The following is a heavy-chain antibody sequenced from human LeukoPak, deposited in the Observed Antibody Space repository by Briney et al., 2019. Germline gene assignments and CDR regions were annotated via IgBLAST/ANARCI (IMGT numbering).Heavy chain of an antibody. J-gene: IGHJ4*02. Sequence: GGSLRLSCSASGFTLSNYAMSWVRQAPGKGLEWVSGISGSGGSTYYADSVKGRFTISRDDSKNTLYLQMSSLRAEDSAVYYCARGTSYYDGGAYYYAYYFDHWGQGTQVSVSS. V-gene: IGHV3-23*01. CDR2: ISGSGGST. CDR1: GFTLSNYA. D-gene: IGHD3-22*01. CDR3: ARGTSYYDGGAYYYAYYFDH.